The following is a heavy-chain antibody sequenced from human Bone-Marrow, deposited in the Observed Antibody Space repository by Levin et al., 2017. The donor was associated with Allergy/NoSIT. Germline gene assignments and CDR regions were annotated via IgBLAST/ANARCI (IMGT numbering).Heavy chain of an antibody. D-gene: IGHD6-19*01. CDR1: GYSFTSYW. CDR2: IYPGDSDT. J-gene: IGHJ3*02. Sequence: RGESLKISCKGSGYSFTSYWIGWVRQMPGKGLEWMGIIYPGDSDTRYSPSFQGQVTISADKSISTAYLQWSSLKASDTAMYYCARSKTPGWAKEDDAFDIWGQGTMVTVSS. CDR3: ARSKTPGWAKEDDAFDI. V-gene: IGHV5-51*01.